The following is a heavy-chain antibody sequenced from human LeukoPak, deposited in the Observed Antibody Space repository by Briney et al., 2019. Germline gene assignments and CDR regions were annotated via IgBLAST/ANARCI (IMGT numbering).Heavy chain of an antibody. CDR2: IYYSGST. V-gene: IGHV4-59*01. CDR1: GGSISSYY. D-gene: IGHD2-2*01. Sequence: PSETLSLTCTVSGGSISSYYWSLIRQPPGKGLQWIGYIYYSGSTNYNPSLKSRVTISVDTSKNQFSLKLSSVTAADTAVYYCARNHCSSTSCYLDWFDPWGQGTLVTVSS. J-gene: IGHJ5*02. CDR3: ARNHCSSTSCYLDWFDP.